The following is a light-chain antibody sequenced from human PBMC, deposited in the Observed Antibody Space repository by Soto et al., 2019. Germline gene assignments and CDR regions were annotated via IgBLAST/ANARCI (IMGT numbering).Light chain of an antibody. CDR2: DVS. CDR3: SSYTSSSTLFYV. CDR1: SSDVGGYNY. Sequence: QSVLTQPASVSGSPGQSITISCTGTSSDVGGYNYVSWYQQHPGKAPKLMIYDVSNRPSGVSNRFSGSKSGNTASLTISGLQAEDEADYYCSSYTSSSTLFYVFGTGTKLTVI. V-gene: IGLV2-14*01. J-gene: IGLJ1*01.